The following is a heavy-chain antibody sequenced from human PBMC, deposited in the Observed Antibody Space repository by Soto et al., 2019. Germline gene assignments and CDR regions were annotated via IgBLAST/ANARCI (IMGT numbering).Heavy chain of an antibody. CDR1: GFTFDDYA. CDR3: AKAQTRNLYYYDSRGAFDI. V-gene: IGHV3-9*01. D-gene: IGHD3-22*01. CDR2: ISWNSGSI. J-gene: IGHJ3*02. Sequence: SLRLSCAASGFTFDDYAMHWVRQAPGKGLEWVSGISWNSGSIGYADSVKGRFTISRDNAKNSLYLQMNSLRAEDTALYYCAKAQTRNLYYYDSRGAFDIWGQGTMVTVSS.